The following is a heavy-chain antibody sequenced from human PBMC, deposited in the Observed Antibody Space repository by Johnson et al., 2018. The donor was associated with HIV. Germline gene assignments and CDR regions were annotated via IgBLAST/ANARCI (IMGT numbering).Heavy chain of an antibody. CDR1: GFTVSSNY. D-gene: IGHD6-13*01. CDR3: ARSGGYPNAFDI. V-gene: IGHV3-66*01. CDR2: IYSGGNT. J-gene: IGHJ3*02. Sequence: VQLVESGGGVVRPGGSLRLSCAASGFTVSSNYMSWVRQAPGKGLEWVSVIYSGGNTYYADSVKGRFTISRDNSKNSLFLQMNSLRVEDTAVYYCARSGGYPNAFDIWGQGTMVTVSS.